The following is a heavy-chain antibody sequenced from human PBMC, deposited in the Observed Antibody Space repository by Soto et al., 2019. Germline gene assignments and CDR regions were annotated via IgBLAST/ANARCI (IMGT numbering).Heavy chain of an antibody. CDR3: ARVRDSYWYFDL. V-gene: IGHV1-69*01. CDR1: GYPFISYA. J-gene: IGHJ2*01. Sequence: QVQLVQSGAEVKKPGASVKVSCKASGYPFISYAVSWVRQAPGQGLEWMGGIIPIFGTANYAQKFQGRVTITADESTSTAYMELSSLRSEDTAVYYCARVRDSYWYFDLWGRGTLVTVSS. CDR2: IIPIFGTA.